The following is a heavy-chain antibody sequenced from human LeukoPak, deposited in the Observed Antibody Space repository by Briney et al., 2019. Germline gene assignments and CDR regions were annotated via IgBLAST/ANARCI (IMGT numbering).Heavy chain of an antibody. V-gene: IGHV3-9*01. CDR2: ISWNSGSI. Sequence: GGSLRLSCAASGFTCDDYAMHWVRQAPGKGVEWVSGISWNSGSIVYADSVKGRFTISRDNAKNSLYLQMNSLRAEDTALYYCAKGGGFYFADWFDPWGQGTLVTVSS. J-gene: IGHJ5*02. CDR3: AKGGGFYFADWFDP. D-gene: IGHD3-22*01. CDR1: GFTCDDYA.